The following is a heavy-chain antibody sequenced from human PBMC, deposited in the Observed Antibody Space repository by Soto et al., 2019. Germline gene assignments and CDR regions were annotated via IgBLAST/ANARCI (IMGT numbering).Heavy chain of an antibody. Sequence: GGSLRLSCAASGFTFSSYDMHWVRQATGKGLEWVSAIGTAGDTYYPGSVKGRFTISRENAKNSLYLQMNSLRAGDTTVYYCARGPTEYCSGGSCYRDGAFDIWGQGTMVTVSS. CDR2: IGTAGDT. CDR1: GFTFSSYD. J-gene: IGHJ3*02. CDR3: ARGPTEYCSGGSCYRDGAFDI. V-gene: IGHV3-13*01. D-gene: IGHD2-15*01.